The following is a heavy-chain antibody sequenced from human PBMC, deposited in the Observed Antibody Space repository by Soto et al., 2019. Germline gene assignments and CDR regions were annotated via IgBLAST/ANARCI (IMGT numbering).Heavy chain of an antibody. CDR1: GFTFSGYS. CDR3: ARDGLRSYYYYYGMDV. V-gene: IGHV3-48*02. CDR2: IRSSSSTI. D-gene: IGHD4-17*01. Sequence: GGSLRLSCAASGFTFSGYSMNWVRQAPGKGLEWVSYIRSSSSTIYYADSVKGRFTISRDNAKNSLYLQMNSLRDEDTAVYYCARDGLRSYYYYYGMDVWGQGTTVTVSS. J-gene: IGHJ6*02.